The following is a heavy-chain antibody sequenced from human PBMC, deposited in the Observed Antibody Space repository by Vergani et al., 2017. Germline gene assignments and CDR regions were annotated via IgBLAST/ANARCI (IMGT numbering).Heavy chain of an antibody. Sequence: QLQLQESGPGLVKPSETLSLTCTVSGGSISSSSYYWGWIRQPPGKGLEWIGSIYYSGSTHYNPSLKSRVTISVDTSKNQFSLKLSSVTAADTAVYYCARNPYCGGDCYSDAFDIWGQGTMVTVSS. D-gene: IGHD2-21*02. CDR1: GGSISSSSYY. CDR2: IYYSGST. J-gene: IGHJ3*02. V-gene: IGHV4-39*07. CDR3: ARNPYCGGDCYSDAFDI.